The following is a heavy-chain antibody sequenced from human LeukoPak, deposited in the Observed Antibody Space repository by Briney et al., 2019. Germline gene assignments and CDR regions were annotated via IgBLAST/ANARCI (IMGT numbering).Heavy chain of an antibody. CDR3: ARGGVSDIDY. J-gene: IGHJ4*02. V-gene: IGHV1-2*02. CDR1: GYTFTGYY. D-gene: IGHD2-15*01. Sequence: ASVKVSCKASGYTFTGYYMHWVRQAPGQGLEWMGWINPNSGGTNYAHKFQGRVTMTRGTFISTAYMELSGLRSDATAVYYCARGGVSDIDYWGQGTLVTVSS. CDR2: INPNSGGT.